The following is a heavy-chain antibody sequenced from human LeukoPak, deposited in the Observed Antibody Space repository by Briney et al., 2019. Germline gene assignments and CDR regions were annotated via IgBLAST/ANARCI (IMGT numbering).Heavy chain of an antibody. CDR3: ARDRDYVWGSYFDY. Sequence: SETLSLTCTVSGGSISSGDYYWSWIRQHPGKGLEWIGYIYYSGSTYYNPSLKSRVTISVDTSKNQFSLKLSSVTAADTAVYYCARDRDYVWGSYFDYWGQGTLVTVSS. CDR1: GGSISSGDYY. CDR2: IYYSGST. J-gene: IGHJ4*02. V-gene: IGHV4-31*03. D-gene: IGHD3-16*01.